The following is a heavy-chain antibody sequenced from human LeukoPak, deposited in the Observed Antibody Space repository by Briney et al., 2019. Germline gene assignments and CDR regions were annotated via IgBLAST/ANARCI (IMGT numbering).Heavy chain of an antibody. D-gene: IGHD3-3*01. V-gene: IGHV4-59*01. Sequence: GSLRLSCAASGFTFSSYGMHWIRQPPGKGLEWIGYIYYSGSTNYNPSLKSRVTISVDTSKNQFSLKLSSVTAADTAVYYCARGRSGPYDFWSGYQYNWFDPWGQGTLVTVSS. J-gene: IGHJ5*02. CDR2: IYYSGST. CDR3: ARGRSGPYDFWSGYQYNWFDP. CDR1: GFTFSSYG.